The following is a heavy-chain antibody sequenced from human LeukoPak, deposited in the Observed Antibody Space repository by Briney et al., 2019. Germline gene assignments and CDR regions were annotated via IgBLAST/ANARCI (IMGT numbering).Heavy chain of an antibody. CDR2: ISYDGSNK. J-gene: IGHJ4*02. V-gene: IGHV3-30*18. Sequence: GGSLRLSCAASGFTFSTYGMHWVRQAPGKGLEWVAVISYDGSNKYNADSVKGRFTISRDNSKNTLYLQMNSLRAEDTAVYYCANREYHLPALYWGQGTLVTVSS. CDR3: ANREYHLPALY. D-gene: IGHD2-2*01. CDR1: GFTFSTYG.